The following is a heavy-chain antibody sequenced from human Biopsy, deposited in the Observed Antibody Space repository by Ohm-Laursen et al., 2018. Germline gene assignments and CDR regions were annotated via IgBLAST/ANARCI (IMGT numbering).Heavy chain of an antibody. CDR2: IFYLGST. CDR3: ARDYDTSGYYYVS. CDR1: GGSISNNNYY. Sequence: SETLSLTCTVSGGSISNNNYYWGWIRQPPGKGLEWIGSIFYLGSTNYKPSLKSRVNISVDTSKNHFSLKLNSVTAADTAVYYCARDYDTSGYYYVSWGQGTLVTVSS. J-gene: IGHJ5*02. D-gene: IGHD3-22*01. V-gene: IGHV4-39*02.